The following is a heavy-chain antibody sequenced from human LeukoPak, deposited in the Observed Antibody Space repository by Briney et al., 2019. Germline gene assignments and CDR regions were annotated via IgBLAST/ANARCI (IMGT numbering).Heavy chain of an antibody. J-gene: IGHJ6*02. Sequence: ASVKVSCKASGGTFSSYAISWVRQAPGQGLEWMGGIIPIFGTANYAQKFQGRVTITADESTSTAYMELSSLRSEDTAVYYCAREWGRYSYGQYYYGMDVWGQGTTVTVSS. V-gene: IGHV1-69*13. CDR3: AREWGRYSYGQYYYGMDV. CDR2: IIPIFGTA. D-gene: IGHD5-18*01. CDR1: GGTFSSYA.